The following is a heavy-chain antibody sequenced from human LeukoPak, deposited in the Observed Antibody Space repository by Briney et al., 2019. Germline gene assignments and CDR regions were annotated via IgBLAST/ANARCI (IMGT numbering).Heavy chain of an antibody. CDR1: GFTFSSYW. J-gene: IGHJ4*02. V-gene: IGHV3-74*01. D-gene: IGHD6-19*01. CDR3: AKDPAHRPPYSSGWLAGFDY. Sequence: PGGSLILSCAASGFTFSSYWMHWVRQAPGKGLVWVSHINSDGSSTIYADSVKGRFTISRDNAKNTLYLQMNSLRAEDTAVYYCAKDPAHRPPYSSGWLAGFDYWGQGTLVTVSS. CDR2: INSDGSST.